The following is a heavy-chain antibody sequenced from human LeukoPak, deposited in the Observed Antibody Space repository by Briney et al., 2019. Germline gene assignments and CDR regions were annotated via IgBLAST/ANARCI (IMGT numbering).Heavy chain of an antibody. Sequence: ASVKVSCKASGYTFTDYYIHWVRQAPGQGLEWMGRISPNSGGTSYAQKFQGRVTMTRDTSIATAYMELSSLRSDDTAVYYCARGPVGATNVFHIWGQGTLVTVSS. V-gene: IGHV1-2*06. J-gene: IGHJ3*02. CDR1: GYTFTDYY. CDR2: ISPNSGGT. CDR3: ARGPVGATNVFHI. D-gene: IGHD1-26*01.